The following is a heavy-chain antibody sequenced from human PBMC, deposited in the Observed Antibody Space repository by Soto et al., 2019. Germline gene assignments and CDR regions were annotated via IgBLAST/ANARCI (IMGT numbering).Heavy chain of an antibody. Sequence: SVKVSCKASGGTFSSYAISWVRQAPGQGLEWMGGIIPIFGTANYAQKFQGRVTITADESTSTAYMGLSSLRSEDTAVYYCAGSGGRIAAAGTGRRGYYYYYYGMDVWGQGTTVTVSS. CDR1: GGTFSSYA. CDR3: AGSGGRIAAAGTGRRGYYYYYYGMDV. CDR2: IIPIFGTA. V-gene: IGHV1-69*13. J-gene: IGHJ6*02. D-gene: IGHD6-13*01.